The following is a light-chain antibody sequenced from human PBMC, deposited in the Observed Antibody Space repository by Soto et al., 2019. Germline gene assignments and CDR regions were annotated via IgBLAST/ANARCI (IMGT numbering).Light chain of an antibody. CDR1: SSNIGSNT. J-gene: IGLJ2*01. CDR2: SNN. V-gene: IGLV1-44*01. CDR3: AAWADSMNGVV. Sequence: QSVLTQPPSASGTPGQRVTISCSGSSSNIGSNTVNWYQQLPGTAPKLLIYSNNQRPSGVPDRFSGSKSGTSASLSISVLQFEDEDDYYCAAWADSMNGVVFGGGTQLTVL.